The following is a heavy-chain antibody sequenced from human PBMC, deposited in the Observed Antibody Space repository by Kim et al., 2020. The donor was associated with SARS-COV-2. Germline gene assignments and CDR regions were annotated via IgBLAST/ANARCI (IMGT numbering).Heavy chain of an antibody. J-gene: IGHJ6*02. CDR1: GVTFSNYA. V-gene: IGHV3-23*01. CDR3: AKDTRAVTAGIGYFFGMGV. Sequence: GGSLRLSCAASGVTFSNYAMTWVRQAPGKGLEWVSSITGSGGGTYYADSVQGRFTISRDNSKGTLYLQMNGLRAEDTAIYYCAKDTRAVTAGIGYFFGMGVWGQGTTVTVSS. CDR2: ITGSGGGT. D-gene: IGHD2-21*02.